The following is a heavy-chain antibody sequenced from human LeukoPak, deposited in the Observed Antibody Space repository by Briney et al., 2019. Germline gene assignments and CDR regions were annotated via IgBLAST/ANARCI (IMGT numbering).Heavy chain of an antibody. D-gene: IGHD6-6*01. CDR3: AREISSSSYYFDY. CDR1: GGSISSYY. CDR2: IYYSGST. Sequence: PSETLSLTCTVSGGSISSYYWSWIRQPPGKGLEWIGYIYYSGSTNYIPSLKSRVTISVDTSKNQFSLKLSSVTAADTAVYYCAREISSSSYYFDYWGQGTLVTVSS. J-gene: IGHJ4*02. V-gene: IGHV4-59*01.